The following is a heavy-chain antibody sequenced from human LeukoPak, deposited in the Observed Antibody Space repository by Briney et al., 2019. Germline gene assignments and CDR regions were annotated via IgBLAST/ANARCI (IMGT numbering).Heavy chain of an antibody. D-gene: IGHD3-3*01. CDR3: ARGRRHYDFWSGYYRNYYFDY. CDR2: MNPNSGNT. Sequence: ASVKVSCKASGYTFTSYDINWVRQAPGQGLEWMGWMNPNSGNTVYAQKFQGRVTMTRNTSISTAYMELSSLRSEDTAVYYCARGRRHYDFWSGYYRNYYFDYWGQGTLVTVSS. CDR1: GYTFTSYD. V-gene: IGHV1-8*01. J-gene: IGHJ4*02.